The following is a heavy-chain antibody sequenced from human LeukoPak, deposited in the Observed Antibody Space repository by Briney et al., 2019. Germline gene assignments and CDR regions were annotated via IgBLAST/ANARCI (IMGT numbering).Heavy chain of an antibody. Sequence: PSETLSLTCVLSGGSSSGYHWSWIRQPPGKGLEWIGGINHSGGTNYNPSLKSRVTISVDTSKNQFSLKLSSVTAADTAVYYCARRGPPRTLLRGVKSGWFDPWGQGTLVTVSS. V-gene: IGHV4-34*01. J-gene: IGHJ5*02. D-gene: IGHD3-10*01. CDR1: GGSSSGYH. CDR3: ARRGPPRTLLRGVKSGWFDP. CDR2: INHSGGT.